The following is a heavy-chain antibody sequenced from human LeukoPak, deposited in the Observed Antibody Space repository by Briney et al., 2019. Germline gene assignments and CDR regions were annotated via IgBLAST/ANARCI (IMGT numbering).Heavy chain of an antibody. CDR2: IKEDGSEK. CDR1: GFIFSRFW. D-gene: IGHD6-19*01. J-gene: IGHJ4*02. V-gene: IGHV3-7*01. Sequence: PGGSLRLSCGASGFIFSRFWMSWVRQAPGEGLEWVATIKEDGSEKYYVDSLKGRFTISRDNAKNSLYLQMNSLRAEDTAVYYCARQQWLDGAYYFDYWGQGTLVTVSS. CDR3: ARQQWLDGAYYFDY.